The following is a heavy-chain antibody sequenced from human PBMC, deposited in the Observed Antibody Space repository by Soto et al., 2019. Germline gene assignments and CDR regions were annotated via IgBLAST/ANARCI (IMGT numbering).Heavy chain of an antibody. V-gene: IGHV6-1*01. Sequence: PSQTLSLTCAISGDSVSSNTAAWNWIRSSPSRGLEWLGRTYYRSNWRHDYAVSVRSRITVNPDTSKNHFSLQLNSVTPDHTAVYYCARGVAGSGFDLWGQGTLVTV. CDR3: ARGVAGSGFDL. J-gene: IGHJ4*02. CDR2: TYYRSNWRH. D-gene: IGHD6-19*01. CDR1: GDSVSSNTAA.